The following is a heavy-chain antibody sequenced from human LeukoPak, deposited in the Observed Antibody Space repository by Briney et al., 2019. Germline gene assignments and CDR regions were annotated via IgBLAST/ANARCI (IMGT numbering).Heavy chain of an antibody. V-gene: IGHV4-34*01. Sequence: PSETLSLTCQVYGGSFSGYYWSWIRQPPGKGLEWIGEINHSGSTNYNPSLKSRVTIPVDTSKNQFSLKLSSVTAADTAVYYCARRGVVPAARRQFDYWGQGTLVTVYS. CDR2: INHSGST. D-gene: IGHD2-2*01. CDR1: GGSFSGYY. J-gene: IGHJ4*02. CDR3: ARRGVVPAARRQFDY.